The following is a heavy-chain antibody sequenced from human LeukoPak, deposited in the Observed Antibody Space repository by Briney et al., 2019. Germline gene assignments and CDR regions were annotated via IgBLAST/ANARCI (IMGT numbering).Heavy chain of an antibody. J-gene: IGHJ4*02. CDR2: IYYSGST. CDR3: ARLVVRGVMSYFDY. D-gene: IGHD3-10*01. Sequence: SETLSLTCTVSGGSISSYYWSWIRQPPGKGLEWIGYIYYSGSTNYNPSLKSRVTISVDASKNQFSLKLSSVTAADTAVYYCARLVVRGVMSYFDYWGQGTLVTVSS. CDR1: GGSISSYY. V-gene: IGHV4-59*08.